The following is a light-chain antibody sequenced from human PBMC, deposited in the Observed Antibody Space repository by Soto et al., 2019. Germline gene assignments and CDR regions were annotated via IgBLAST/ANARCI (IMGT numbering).Light chain of an antibody. CDR1: QSVSNN. V-gene: IGKV3-15*01. Sequence: EIVMTQSPATLSVSPGERATLSCRASQSVSNNLAWYQQKPGQAPRLLIYGASTRATGIPARFSGSGSGTEFTLTISSLPSEDFAVYHCQQYNNWPPITFGQGTRLEIK. J-gene: IGKJ5*01. CDR3: QQYNNWPPIT. CDR2: GAS.